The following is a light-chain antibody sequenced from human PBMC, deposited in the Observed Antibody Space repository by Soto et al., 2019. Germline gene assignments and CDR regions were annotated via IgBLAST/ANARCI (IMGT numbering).Light chain of an antibody. Sequence: QSVLTQPPSASGSPGQSVPISCTGTSSDIGGYNFVSWYQQHPGKAPKLMIYDVTKRPSGVPDRFSGSKSGNTATLIVSGLQAEDEADYYCSSHGGSNNPYVFGPGTKLTVL. J-gene: IGLJ1*01. V-gene: IGLV2-8*01. CDR1: SSDIGGYNF. CDR3: SSHGGSNNPYV. CDR2: DVT.